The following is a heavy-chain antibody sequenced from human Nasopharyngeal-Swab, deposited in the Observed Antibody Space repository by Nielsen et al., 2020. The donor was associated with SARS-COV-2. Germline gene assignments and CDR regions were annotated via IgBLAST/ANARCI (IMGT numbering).Heavy chain of an antibody. CDR1: GGSISGSY. CDR2: IYYTGST. J-gene: IGHJ4*02. V-gene: IGHV4-59*08. D-gene: IGHD6-19*01. CDR3: ARHSYQWNPASHLDY. Sequence: SDTLSLTCTVSGGSISGSYWSWIRQPPGKGLEWIGYIYYTGSTRYNPSLKSRVTMSVDTSKNQFSLKLSSVTATDTALYYCARHSYQWNPASHLDYWGQGSLVTVSS.